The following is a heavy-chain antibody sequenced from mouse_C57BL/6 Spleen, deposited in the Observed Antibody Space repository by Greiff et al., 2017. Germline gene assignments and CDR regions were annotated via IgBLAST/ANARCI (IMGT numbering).Heavy chain of an antibody. D-gene: IGHD1-1*01. CDR3: ARRPHYFGTDYDAMDY. J-gene: IGHJ4*01. Sequence: QVQLQQPGAELVMPGASVKLSCKASGYTFTSYWMHWVKQRPGQGLEWIGEIDPSDSYTNYNQKFKGKSTLTVDKSSSTAYMQLSSLTSEDSAVYYCARRPHYFGTDYDAMDYWGQGTSVTVSS. CDR2: IDPSDSYT. CDR1: GYTFTSYW. V-gene: IGHV1-69*01.